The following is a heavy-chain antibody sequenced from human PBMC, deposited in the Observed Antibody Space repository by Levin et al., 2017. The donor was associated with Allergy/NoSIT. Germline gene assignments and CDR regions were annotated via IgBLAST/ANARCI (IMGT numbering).Heavy chain of an antibody. Sequence: ASVKVSCKASGYTFTSYDINWVRQATGQGLEWMGWMNPNSGNTGYAQKFQGRVTMTRNTSISTAYMELSSLRSEDTAVYYCARDIRYYDFWSGGGWFDPWGQGTLVTVSS. D-gene: IGHD3-3*01. CDR1: GYTFTSYD. CDR3: ARDIRYYDFWSGGGWFDP. CDR2: MNPNSGNT. V-gene: IGHV1-8*01. J-gene: IGHJ5*02.